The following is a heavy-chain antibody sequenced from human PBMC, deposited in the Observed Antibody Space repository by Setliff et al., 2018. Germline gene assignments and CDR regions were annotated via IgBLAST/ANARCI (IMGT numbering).Heavy chain of an antibody. Sequence: SETLSLTCAVSGYFISSGYYWGWIRQPPGKGLEWIGSIYHSGSTYYNPSLKSRVTISVDTSKKQFSLKLSSETAADTAVYYCARLGGSSGSGGFYYYYYYMDVWGKGTTVTVSS. D-gene: IGHD3-22*01. J-gene: IGHJ6*03. CDR3: ARLGGSSGSGGFYYYYYYMDV. CDR2: IYHSGST. V-gene: IGHV4-38-2*01. CDR1: GYFISSGYY.